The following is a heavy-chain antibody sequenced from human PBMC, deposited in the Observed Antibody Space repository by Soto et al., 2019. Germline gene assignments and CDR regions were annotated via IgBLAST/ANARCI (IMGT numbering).Heavy chain of an antibody. J-gene: IGHJ5*02. CDR2: INHSGST. CDR3: ARESIYCSSTSCYGGWFDP. D-gene: IGHD2-2*01. V-gene: IGHV4-34*01. CDR1: GGSFSGYY. Sequence: SETLSLTCAVYGGSFSGYYWSWIRQPPGKGLEWIGEINHSGSTNYNPSLKSRVTISVDTSKNQFSLKLSSVTAADTAVYYCARESIYCSSTSCYGGWFDPWGQGTLVTVPQ.